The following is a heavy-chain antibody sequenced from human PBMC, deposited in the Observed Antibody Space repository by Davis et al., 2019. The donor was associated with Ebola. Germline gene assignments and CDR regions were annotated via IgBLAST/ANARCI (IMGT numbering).Heavy chain of an antibody. V-gene: IGHV3-33*01. CDR1: GFPFSAYG. J-gene: IGHJ6*03. Sequence: GSLRLSCVASGFPFSAYGMHWVRQAPGKGLEWVTVIWYDGNYKHYSDSVKGRFTISRDNSNNTLYLQMNSLRAEDTAVYYCARDKSFYYYMDVWGKGTTVTVSS. CDR2: IWYDGNYK. CDR3: ARDKSFYYYMDV.